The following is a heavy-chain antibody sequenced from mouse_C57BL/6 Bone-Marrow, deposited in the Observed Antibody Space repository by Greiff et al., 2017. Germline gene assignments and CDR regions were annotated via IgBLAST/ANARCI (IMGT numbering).Heavy chain of an antibody. CDR3: ASYATGRFSYYFDY. CDR2: ILPGSGST. Sequence: LVASGAELMKPGASVKLSCKATGYTFTGYWIEWVKQRPGPGLEWIGEILPGSGSTKYNEKVKGKATFTADTSSNTAYMQLSSLTTEDSAIYYCASYATGRFSYYFDYWGQGTTLTVSS. J-gene: IGHJ2*01. CDR1: GYTFTGYW. V-gene: IGHV1-9*01. D-gene: IGHD1-1*01.